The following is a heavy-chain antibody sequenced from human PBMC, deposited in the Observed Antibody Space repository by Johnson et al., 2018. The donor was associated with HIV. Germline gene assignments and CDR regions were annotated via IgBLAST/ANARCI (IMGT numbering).Heavy chain of an antibody. D-gene: IGHD1-14*01. Sequence: QVQLVESGGGVVQPGRSLRLSCAASGFTFSSYAMHWVRQAPGQGLEWVAVISYDGSNKYYADSVKGRFTISRDNSKNTLYLQMNSLRAEDTAVYYCARAFGSAFDIWGQGTMVTVSS. CDR1: GFTFSSYA. CDR2: ISYDGSNK. J-gene: IGHJ3*02. CDR3: ARAFGSAFDI. V-gene: IGHV3-30*04.